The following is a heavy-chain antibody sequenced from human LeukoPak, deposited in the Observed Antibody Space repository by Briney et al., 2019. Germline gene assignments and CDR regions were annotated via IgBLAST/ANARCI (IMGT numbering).Heavy chain of an antibody. CDR2: IYYSGST. J-gene: IGHJ4*02. D-gene: IGHD1-26*01. CDR1: GGSISSSSYY. V-gene: IGHV4-39*01. CDR3: ARRRPSGSYSSRFDY. Sequence: PETLSLTCTVSGGSISSSSYYWGWIRQPPGKGLEWIGSIYYSGSTYYNPSLKSRVTISVDTSKNQFSLKLSSVTAADTAVYYCARRRPSGSYSSRFDYWGQGTLVTVSS.